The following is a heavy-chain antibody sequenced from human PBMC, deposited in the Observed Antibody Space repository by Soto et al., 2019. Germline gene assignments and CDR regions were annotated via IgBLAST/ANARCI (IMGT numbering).Heavy chain of an antibody. CDR1: GGSISSGDYY. J-gene: IGHJ4*02. Sequence: SETLSLTCTVSGGSISSGDYYWSWIRQPPGKGLEWIGYIYYSGSTYYNPSLKSRVTISVDTSKNQFSLKLSSVTAADTAVYYCARGGSSWAPSFFDYWGQGTLVTVS. D-gene: IGHD6-13*01. CDR2: IYYSGST. V-gene: IGHV4-30-4*01. CDR3: ARGGSSWAPSFFDY.